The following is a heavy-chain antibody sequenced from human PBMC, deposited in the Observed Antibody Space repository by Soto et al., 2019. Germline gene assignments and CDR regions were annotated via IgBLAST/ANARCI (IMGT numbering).Heavy chain of an antibody. CDR2: ISSSSSFI. CDR3: ARDGYYDILTGYYGDYYYGMDV. Sequence: EVQLVESGGGLVKPGGSLRLSCAASGFTFSSYSMNWVRQAPGKGLEWVSSISSSSSFIYYADSVKGRFTISRDNAKNSLYLQMNSLRAEDTAVYYCARDGYYDILTGYYGDYYYGMDVWGQGTTVTVSS. V-gene: IGHV3-21*02. CDR1: GFTFSSYS. J-gene: IGHJ6*02. D-gene: IGHD3-9*01.